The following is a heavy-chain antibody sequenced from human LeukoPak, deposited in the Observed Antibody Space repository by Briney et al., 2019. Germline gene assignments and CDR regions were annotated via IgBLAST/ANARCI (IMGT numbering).Heavy chain of an antibody. J-gene: IGHJ4*02. CDR1: GDSINTGGYY. CDR3: ARDIGSGSSTSDY. V-gene: IGHV4-61*08. D-gene: IGHD3-10*01. Sequence: SETLSPTCTVSGDSINTGGYYWSWIRQHPGKVLEWIGYVYYSGSTNYNPSLKSRVTISVDTSKNQFSLKLSSVTAADTAVYYCARDIGSGSSTSDYWGQGTLVTVSS. CDR2: VYYSGST.